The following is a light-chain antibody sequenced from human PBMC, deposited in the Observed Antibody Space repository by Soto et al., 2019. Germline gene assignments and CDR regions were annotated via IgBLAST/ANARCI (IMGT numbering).Light chain of an antibody. V-gene: IGKV3-11*01. J-gene: IGKJ5*01. CDR3: QQRSNWPPT. Sequence: EIVLTQSPATLSLSPGERATLSCRASQSVSSYLAWYQQKPGQAPRLLIYDASNRATGIPARFSGSGSGTDFTITISSLEPEDFAVYYCQQRSNWPPTFGQGTLLEIK. CDR2: DAS. CDR1: QSVSSY.